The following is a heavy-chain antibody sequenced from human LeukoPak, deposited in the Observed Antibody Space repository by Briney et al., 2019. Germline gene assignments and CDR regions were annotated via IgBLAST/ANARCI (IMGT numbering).Heavy chain of an antibody. J-gene: IGHJ5*02. D-gene: IGHD5-18*01. Sequence: PSETLCLTCTVSVSSIYTPYYWAWIRPPPGEGLEWIGNIFHGVTTFYNPSLKSRVTISVDTSKNQFSLKLSSVTAADTAVYYCARGGQLWSYNWLDPWGQGTLVTVSS. V-gene: IGHV4-38-2*02. CDR1: VSSIYTPYY. CDR2: IFHGVTT. CDR3: ARGGQLWSYNWLDP.